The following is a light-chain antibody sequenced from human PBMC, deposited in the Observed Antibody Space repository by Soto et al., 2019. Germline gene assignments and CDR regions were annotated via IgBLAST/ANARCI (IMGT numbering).Light chain of an antibody. J-gene: IGLJ1*01. Sequence: QSVLTQPASVSGSPGQSITISCTGTSSDISAYNYVSWYQQHPGKAPKLIIYEVGDRPSGLSNRFSGSKSGNTASLTISRPQTEDEADYYCSSYTSNNFYVFGTGTKVTVL. V-gene: IGLV2-14*01. CDR3: SSYTSNNFYV. CDR1: SSDISAYNY. CDR2: EVG.